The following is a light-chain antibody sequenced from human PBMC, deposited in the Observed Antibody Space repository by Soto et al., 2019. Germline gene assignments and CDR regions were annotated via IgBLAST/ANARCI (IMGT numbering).Light chain of an antibody. V-gene: IGKV1-39*01. Sequence: DIQMTQSPSSLSASVGDRVTITCRASQSISSYLNWYQQKPGKAPKLLIYGAYTLQSGVPSRFSGSGSGTDFTLTISSLQPEDFATYYCQQSYSIPFTFGPGTKVDLK. CDR3: QQSYSIPFT. CDR1: QSISSY. CDR2: GAY. J-gene: IGKJ3*01.